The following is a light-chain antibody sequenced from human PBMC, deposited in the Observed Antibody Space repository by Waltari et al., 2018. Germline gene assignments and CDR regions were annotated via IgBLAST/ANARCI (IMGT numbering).Light chain of an antibody. Sequence: QSALTQPASVSGSPGQSITISCTGTSSDVVVYNYVSWYQQHPGKAPNQMLYDVSNRPSGVSNRFSGSKSGNTASLTISGLQAEDEADYYCSSYTTSSSLYVFGTGTKVTVL. CDR2: DVS. CDR1: SSDVVVYNY. CDR3: SSYTTSSSLYV. V-gene: IGLV2-14*03. J-gene: IGLJ1*01.